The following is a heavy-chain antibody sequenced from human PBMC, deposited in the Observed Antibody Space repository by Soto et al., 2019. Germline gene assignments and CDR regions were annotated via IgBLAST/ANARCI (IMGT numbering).Heavy chain of an antibody. CDR2: ISAYNGNT. J-gene: IGHJ3*02. Sequence: QVQLVQSGAEVKKPGASVKVSCKASGYTFTSYGISWVRQAPGQGLEWMGWISAYNGNTNYAQKLQGRVTMTTDTSTSTAYMELRSLRSDDTAVYYCARDDENWDYIWGSYRPHAFDIWGQGTMVTVSS. D-gene: IGHD3-16*02. CDR3: ARDDENWDYIWGSYRPHAFDI. CDR1: GYTFTSYG. V-gene: IGHV1-18*01.